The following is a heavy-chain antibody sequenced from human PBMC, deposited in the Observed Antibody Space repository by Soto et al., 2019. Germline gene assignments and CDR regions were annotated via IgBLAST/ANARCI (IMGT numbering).Heavy chain of an antibody. CDR2: ISSSSSTI. V-gene: IGHV3-48*01. Sequence: EVQLVESGGGLVQPGGSLRLSCAASGFTFSSYSMNWVRQAPGKGLEWVSYISSSSSTIYYADSVKGRFTISRDNAKNSLYLQMHGLRAEDTAVYYCARDPNSGLFDYWGQGTLVTVSS. J-gene: IGHJ4*02. CDR1: GFTFSSYS. D-gene: IGHD2-15*01. CDR3: ARDPNSGLFDY.